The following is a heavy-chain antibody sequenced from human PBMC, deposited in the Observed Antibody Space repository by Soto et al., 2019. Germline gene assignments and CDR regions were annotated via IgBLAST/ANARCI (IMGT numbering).Heavy chain of an antibody. CDR3: ARENYAAAAGTYRGHYYGMDV. CDR1: GGSISSYY. J-gene: IGHJ6*02. Sequence: SETLSLTCNVSGGSISSYYWSWIRQPAGKGLEWIGRIYYSRGTNYNPSLKSRATMSVDTSKNQFSLKLSSVTAADTAVYYCARENYAAAAGTYRGHYYGMDVWGQGTTVTVSS. CDR2: IYYSRGT. V-gene: IGHV4-4*07. D-gene: IGHD6-13*01.